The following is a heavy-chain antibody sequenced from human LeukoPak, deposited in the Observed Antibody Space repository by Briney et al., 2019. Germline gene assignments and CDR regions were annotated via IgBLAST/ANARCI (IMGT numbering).Heavy chain of an antibody. CDR3: ARGMLLGRFDP. Sequence: GGSLRLSCAASGFTFSSYSMNWVRQAPGKGLEWVPSISSSSSYIYYADSVKGRFTISRDNAKNSLYLQMNSLRAEDTAVYYCARGMLLGRFDPWGQGTLVTVSS. D-gene: IGHD2-15*01. V-gene: IGHV3-21*01. J-gene: IGHJ5*02. CDR2: ISSSSSYI. CDR1: GFTFSSYS.